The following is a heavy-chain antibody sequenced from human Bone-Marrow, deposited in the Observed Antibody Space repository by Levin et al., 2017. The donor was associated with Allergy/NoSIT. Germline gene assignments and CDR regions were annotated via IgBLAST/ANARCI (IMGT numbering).Heavy chain of an antibody. J-gene: IGHJ3*02. CDR3: ARHQNLEAFDI. V-gene: IGHV5-10-1*01. CDR2: IDPSDSYT. CDR1: GYSFTSYW. D-gene: IGHD3-3*01. Sequence: KVSCKGSGYSFTSYWISWVRQMPGKGLEWMGRIDPSDSYTNYSPSFQGHVTTSAEKSITTAYLQWSSLKASDTAMYYCARHQNLEAFDIWGQGTMVTVSS.